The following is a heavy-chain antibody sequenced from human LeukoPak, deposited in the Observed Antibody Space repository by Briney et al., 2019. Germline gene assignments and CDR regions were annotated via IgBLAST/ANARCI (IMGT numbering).Heavy chain of an antibody. CDR3: ARDVRNNWNQVFDY. CDR1: GFTFSSYA. D-gene: IGHD1-1*01. V-gene: IGHV3-30*01. Sequence: LTGGSLRLSCAASGFTFSSYAMHWVRQAPGKGLEWVAVISYDGSNKYYADSVKGRFTISRDNSKNTLYLQMNSLRAEDTAVYYCARDVRNNWNQVFDYWGQGTLVTVS. CDR2: ISYDGSNK. J-gene: IGHJ4*02.